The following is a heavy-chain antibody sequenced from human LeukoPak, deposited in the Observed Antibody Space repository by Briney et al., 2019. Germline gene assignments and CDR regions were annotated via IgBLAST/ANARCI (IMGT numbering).Heavy chain of an antibody. Sequence: PGGSLRLSCAASGFTFSSYWMSWVRQASGKGLEWVGHIRSRANSYATLYGASVKGRFTISRDDSKNTAYLQMNSLKTEDTAVYYCTRLSAGAPLLGDNWGQGTLVTVSS. CDR2: IRSRANSYAT. V-gene: IGHV3-73*01. CDR3: TRLSAGAPLLGDN. J-gene: IGHJ4*02. D-gene: IGHD1-26*01. CDR1: GFTFSSYW.